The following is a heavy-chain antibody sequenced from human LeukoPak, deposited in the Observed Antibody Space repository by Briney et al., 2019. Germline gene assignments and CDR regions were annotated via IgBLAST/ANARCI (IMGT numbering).Heavy chain of an antibody. D-gene: IGHD4-11*01. Sequence: ASVKVSCKAYGYTFSSYSIHWVRQAPGQRLEYMGWINAGNGNTKYSQKFQGRVTITRDTSASTAYMELSSLRAEDTAVYYCVKDRINYMDFVFQHWGQGTLVTVSS. V-gene: IGHV1-3*01. CDR2: INAGNGNT. CDR3: VKDRINYMDFVFQH. J-gene: IGHJ1*01. CDR1: GYTFSSYS.